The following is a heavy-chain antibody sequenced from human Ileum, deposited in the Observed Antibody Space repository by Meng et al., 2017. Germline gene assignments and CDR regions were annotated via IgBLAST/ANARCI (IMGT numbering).Heavy chain of an antibody. CDR3: ARDRAFAAFDI. J-gene: IGHJ3*02. Sequence: GGSLRLSCAASEFAFRNSWMNWVRLAPGKELEWVASINPDGSEIAHVDSVKGRFTISRDNAKNSLYLQMNSLRVEDTAVYYCARDRAFAAFDIWGQGTTVTVSS. D-gene: IGHD3-3*02. CDR1: EFAFRNSW. V-gene: IGHV3-7*01. CDR2: INPDGSEI.